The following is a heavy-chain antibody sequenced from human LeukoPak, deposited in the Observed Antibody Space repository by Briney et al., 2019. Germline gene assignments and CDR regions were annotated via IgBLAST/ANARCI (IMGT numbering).Heavy chain of an antibody. CDR1: GDSIRSYY. CDR2: SHYSGSP. J-gene: IGHJ5*02. CDR3: ARFTPQGYGWGGYNRFDP. D-gene: IGHD3-16*01. Sequence: SETLSLTCTVSGDSIRSYYWSWIRQPPGKGLEWIGYSHYSGSPNYNPSLKSRVTISVDTSKNQFSLKLSSMTAADTAVYYCARFTPQGYGWGGYNRFDPWGQGTLVTVSS. V-gene: IGHV4-59*01.